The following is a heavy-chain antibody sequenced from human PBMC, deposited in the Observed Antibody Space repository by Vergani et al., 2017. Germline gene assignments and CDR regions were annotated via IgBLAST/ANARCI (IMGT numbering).Heavy chain of an antibody. V-gene: IGHV3-11*01. Sequence: QVRLVESGGGLVKPGGSLRLSCAASGFTFSDYYMTWFRQAPGQGLEWVSYIGVRGTSINYADSFKGRFTISRDNSKNTLSLQMNSLTAEDTAIYYCAGPQGTSAYYYGGFDYWGQGILVTVSS. CDR2: IGVRGTSI. CDR1: GFTFSDYY. CDR3: AGPQGTSAYYYGGFDY. D-gene: IGHD3-22*01. J-gene: IGHJ4*02.